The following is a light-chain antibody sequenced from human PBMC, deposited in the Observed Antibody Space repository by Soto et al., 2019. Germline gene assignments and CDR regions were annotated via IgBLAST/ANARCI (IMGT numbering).Light chain of an antibody. CDR1: QGITSY. CDR2: GAS. J-gene: IGKJ4*01. CDR3: QQTRSYPST. Sequence: IQLTQSPSSLSASVGDSFTITCRASQGITSYLAWYQQKPGKAPNLLTYGASTLQSGVPSRFSGSGSGTDFTLTINSLQAEDFATYYCQQTRSYPSTFGGGTKVDIK. V-gene: IGKV1-9*01.